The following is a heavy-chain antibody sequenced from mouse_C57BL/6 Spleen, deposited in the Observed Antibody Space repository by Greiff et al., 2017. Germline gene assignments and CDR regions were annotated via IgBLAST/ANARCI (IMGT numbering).Heavy chain of an antibody. V-gene: IGHV1-19*01. J-gene: IGHJ2*01. D-gene: IGHD3-1*01. Sequence: VQLQQSGPVLVKPGASVKMSCKASGYTFTDYYMNWVKQSHGKSLEWIGVINPYNGGTSYNQKFKGKATLTVDKSSSKAYMELTSLTSEDSAVXYCARGEGGYYFDYWGQGTTLTVSS. CDR3: ARGEGGYYFDY. CDR1: GYTFTDYY. CDR2: INPYNGGT.